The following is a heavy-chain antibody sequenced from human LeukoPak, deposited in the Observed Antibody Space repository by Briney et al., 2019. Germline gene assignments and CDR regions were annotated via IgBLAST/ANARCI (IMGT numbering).Heavy chain of an antibody. D-gene: IGHD2-2*01. CDR3: ARRYYSSTSCPLTFDY. CDR2: IYPGDSDT. CDR1: GYSFTSYW. V-gene: IGHV5-51*01. Sequence: GESLKISCKGSGYSFTSYWIGWVRQMPGKGLEWMGIIYPGDSDTRYSPSFQGQVTISADKSISTAYLQWSSLKASDTAMYYCARRYYSSTSCPLTFDYWGQGTLVTVSS. J-gene: IGHJ4*02.